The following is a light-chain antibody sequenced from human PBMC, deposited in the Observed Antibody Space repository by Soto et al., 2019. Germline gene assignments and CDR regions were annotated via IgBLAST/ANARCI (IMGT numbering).Light chain of an antibody. CDR2: GAS. Sequence: AIHVTHAPLSLSAFFADIVTISCRASQGIGNALGWYQQKPGKPPKVLIYGASNLQSGVPPRFSGSGSGTDFTLAISSLQPEDSATYYCLQDINNTWTFGQGTKVDIK. CDR3: LQDINNTWT. J-gene: IGKJ1*01. CDR1: QGIGNA. V-gene: IGKV1-6*01.